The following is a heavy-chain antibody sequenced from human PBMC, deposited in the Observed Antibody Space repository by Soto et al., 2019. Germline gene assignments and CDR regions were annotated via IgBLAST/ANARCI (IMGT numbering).Heavy chain of an antibody. V-gene: IGHV3-33*01. Sequence: QVPLVESGGGVVQPERSLRLSCAASGFTFSNYGMHWVRQAPGKGLEWVAVVWHDGKTKYYADSVEGRFTISRDNSRNTLFLQMNSLRAEDPAVYHCARDRGSDDPIDYWGQGTLVTVSS. J-gene: IGHJ4*02. CDR1: GFTFSNYG. CDR3: ARDRGSDDPIDY. D-gene: IGHD3-10*01. CDR2: VWHDGKTK.